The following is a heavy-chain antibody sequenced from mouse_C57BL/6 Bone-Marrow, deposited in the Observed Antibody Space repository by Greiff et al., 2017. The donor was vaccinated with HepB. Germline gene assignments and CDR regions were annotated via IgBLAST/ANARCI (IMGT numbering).Heavy chain of an antibody. D-gene: IGHD3-2*02. J-gene: IGHJ4*01. Sequence: DVKLQESEGGLVQPGSSMKLSCTASGFTFSDYYMAWVRQVPEKGLEWVANINYDGSSTYYLDSLKSRFIISRDNAKNILYLQMSSLKSEDTATYYCARTAQAPHYYAMDYWGQGTSVTVSS. CDR3: ARTAQAPHYYAMDY. V-gene: IGHV5-16*01. CDR1: GFTFSDYY. CDR2: INYDGSST.